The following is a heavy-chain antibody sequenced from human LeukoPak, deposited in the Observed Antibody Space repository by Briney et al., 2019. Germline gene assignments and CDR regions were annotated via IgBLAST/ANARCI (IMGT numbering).Heavy chain of an antibody. CDR2: IGGSGGWI. CDR1: GFSFSNYA. D-gene: IGHD6-19*01. CDR3: AKDPTGYSSK. Sequence: GGSLRLSCAASGFSFSNYAMSWVRQAPGKGLEWVSVIGGSGGWIHYTDSVKGRFTISRDNSSSILYLQMNSLRAEDTAVYFCAKDPTGYSSKWGQGTLVTVSS. V-gene: IGHV3-23*01. J-gene: IGHJ4*02.